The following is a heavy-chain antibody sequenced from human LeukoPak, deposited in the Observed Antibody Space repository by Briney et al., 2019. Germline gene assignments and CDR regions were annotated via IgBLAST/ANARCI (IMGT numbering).Heavy chain of an antibody. D-gene: IGHD2-2*01. J-gene: IGHJ5*02. CDR1: GWSFNDYY. CDR2: INARGDT. Sequence: SETLSLTCAVYGWSFNDYYWNWIRQPPGKGLEWIGEINARGDTNFNPSLKSRVTISVDTSKSQFSLRLTSMIAADTAVYYCARGQVPAAWGYNWFDPWGQGTLVTVSS. CDR3: ARGQVPAAWGYNWFDP. V-gene: IGHV4-34*01.